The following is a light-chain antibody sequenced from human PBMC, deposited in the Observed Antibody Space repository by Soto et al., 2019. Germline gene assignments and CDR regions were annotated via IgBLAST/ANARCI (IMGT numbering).Light chain of an antibody. J-gene: IGKJ4*01. Sequence: DIQMTQSPSTLSASVGDRVSISCRASQTVRTWLAWYQQKPGKAPQLLIFEASNLQGGVPSRFSGSGSGTDFTLTISSLQPDDFATYYCQQYQSNPITVGGGTKVEIK. CDR2: EAS. CDR3: QQYQSNPIT. CDR1: QTVRTW. V-gene: IGKV1-5*03.